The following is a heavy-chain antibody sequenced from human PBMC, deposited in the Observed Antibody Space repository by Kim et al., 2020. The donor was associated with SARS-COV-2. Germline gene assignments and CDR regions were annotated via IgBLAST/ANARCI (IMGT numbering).Heavy chain of an antibody. V-gene: IGHV4-4*07. J-gene: IGHJ5*02. D-gene: IGHD2-15*01. CDR3: AREMLHNWFDP. Sequence: TNYNPSLQSRVIMSIDTSKNQFSLKLSSVTAADTAVYYCAREMLHNWFDPWGQGTLVTVSS. CDR2: T.